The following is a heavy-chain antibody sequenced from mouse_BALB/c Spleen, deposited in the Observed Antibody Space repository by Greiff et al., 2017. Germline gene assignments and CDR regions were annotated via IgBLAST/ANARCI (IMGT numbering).Heavy chain of an antibody. V-gene: IGHV6-3*01. CDR3: TVSHLGQSWFAY. Sequence: EVHLVESGGGLVQPGGSMKLSCVASGFTFSSYWMSWVRQSPEKGLEWVAEIRLKSDNSATHYAVSVKGKFTISRDDTKRRLYLQMNSLRAEDTGIYYCTVSHLGQSWFAYWGQGTLVTVSA. J-gene: IGHJ3*01. CDR2: IRLKSDNSAT. CDR1: GFTFSSYW. D-gene: IGHD4-1*01.